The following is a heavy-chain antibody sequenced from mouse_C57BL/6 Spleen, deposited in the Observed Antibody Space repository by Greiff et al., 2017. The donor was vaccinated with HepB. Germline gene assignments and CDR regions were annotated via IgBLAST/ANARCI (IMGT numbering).Heavy chain of an antibody. CDR1: GFTFSSYA. V-gene: IGHV5-4*01. Sequence: EVNVVESGGGLVKPGGSLKLSCAASGFTFSSYAMSWVRQTPEKRLEWVATISDGGSYTYYPDNVKGRFTISRDNAKNNLYLQMSHLKSEDTAMYYCARDPYYYGSSYDYAMDYWGQGTSVTVSS. J-gene: IGHJ4*01. CDR2: ISDGGSYT. CDR3: ARDPYYYGSSYDYAMDY. D-gene: IGHD1-1*01.